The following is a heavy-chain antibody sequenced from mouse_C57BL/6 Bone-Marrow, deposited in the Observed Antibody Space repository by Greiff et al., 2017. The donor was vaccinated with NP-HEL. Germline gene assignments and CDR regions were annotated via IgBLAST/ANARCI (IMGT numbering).Heavy chain of an antibody. J-gene: IGHJ1*03. CDR2: SRNKANDYTT. Sequence: EVMLVESGGGLVQSGRSLRLSCATSGFTFSDFYMEWVRQAPGKGLEWIAASRNKANDYTTEYSASVKGRFIVSRDTSQSILYLQMNALRAEDTAIYYCARERGLLPFWYFDVWGTGTTVTVSS. D-gene: IGHD2-3*01. V-gene: IGHV7-1*01. CDR1: GFTFSDFY. CDR3: ARERGLLPFWYFDV.